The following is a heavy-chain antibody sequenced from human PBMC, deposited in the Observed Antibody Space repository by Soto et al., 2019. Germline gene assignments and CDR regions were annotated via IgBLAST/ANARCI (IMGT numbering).Heavy chain of an antibody. Sequence: SATLSLTCTVSGGSISSGGYYWSWIRQHPGKGLEWIGYIYYSGSTYYNPSLKSRVTISVDTSTNQFSLKLSAVTAADTAVYYCARHRTLVTDDGMDVWGQGTTVTVSS. D-gene: IGHD2-21*02. CDR3: ARHRTLVTDDGMDV. CDR2: IYYSGST. J-gene: IGHJ6*02. CDR1: GGSISSGGYY. V-gene: IGHV4-31*03.